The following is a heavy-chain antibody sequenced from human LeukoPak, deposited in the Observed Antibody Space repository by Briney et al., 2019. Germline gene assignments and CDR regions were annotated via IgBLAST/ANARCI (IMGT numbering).Heavy chain of an antibody. D-gene: IGHD3-10*01. CDR2: ISGSGGST. CDR3: AKRFGNYYGSGSYDY. CDR1: GFTFSSYA. V-gene: IGHV3-23*01. Sequence: GGSLRLSCAASGFTFSSYAMSWVRQAPGKGLEWVSAISGSGGSTYYADSVKGRFTISRDNSKNTLYLQMNSLRAEDTAVYYCAKRFGNYYGSGSYDYWGQGTLVTVSS. J-gene: IGHJ4*02.